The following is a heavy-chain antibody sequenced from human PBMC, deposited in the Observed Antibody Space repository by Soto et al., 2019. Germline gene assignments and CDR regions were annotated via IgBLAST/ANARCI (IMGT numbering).Heavy chain of an antibody. V-gene: IGHV3-23*01. J-gene: IGHJ6*02. Sequence: SGGSLRLSCAASGFTFSSYAMSWVRQAPGKGLEWVSAISGSGGSTYYADPVKGRFTISRDNSKNTLYLQMNSLRSEDTAVYYCARDEVVDTAYPYYYGMDVWGQGTTVTVSS. CDR3: ARDEVVDTAYPYYYGMDV. D-gene: IGHD5-18*01. CDR2: ISGSGGST. CDR1: GFTFSSYA.